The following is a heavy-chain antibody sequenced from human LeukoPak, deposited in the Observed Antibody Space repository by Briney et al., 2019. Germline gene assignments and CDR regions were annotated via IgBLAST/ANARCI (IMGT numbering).Heavy chain of an antibody. Sequence: SETLSLTCTVSGGSISSYYWSWIWQPPGKGLEWIGYIYYIGSTNYNPSLKSRVTILVDTSKNQFSLKLSSVTAADTAVYYCARDHCSSTRCYPPYYYMDVWGKGTPVTVSS. CDR1: GGSISSYY. D-gene: IGHD2-2*01. J-gene: IGHJ6*03. CDR2: IYYIGST. V-gene: IGHV4-59*01. CDR3: ARDHCSSTRCYPPYYYMDV.